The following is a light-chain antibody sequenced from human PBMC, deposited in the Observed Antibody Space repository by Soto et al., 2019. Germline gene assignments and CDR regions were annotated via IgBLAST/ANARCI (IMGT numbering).Light chain of an antibody. CDR3: QQYGSSPLT. V-gene: IGKV3-20*01. J-gene: IGKJ4*01. CDR1: QSVSSSY. Sequence: EIVLTQSPGTLSLSPGERATLSCRASQSVSSSYLAWYQHKPGQAPSLLIYGASSRATGIPDRFSGSGSGALFTLTISRQEPEDFAVYYCQQYGSSPLTCGGGTKVEIK. CDR2: GAS.